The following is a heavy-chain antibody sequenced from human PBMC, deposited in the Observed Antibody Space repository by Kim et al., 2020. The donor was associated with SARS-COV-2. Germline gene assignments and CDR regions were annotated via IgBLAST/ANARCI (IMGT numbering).Heavy chain of an antibody. D-gene: IGHD3-22*01. Sequence: GGSLRLSCAASGFTFSSYAMSWVRQAPGKGLEWVSAISGSGGSTYYADSVKGRFTISRDNSKNTLYLQMNSLRAEETAVYYCAKDFILTYYYDSSGSPDAFDIWGQGTMVTVSS. CDR1: GFTFSSYA. V-gene: IGHV3-23*01. J-gene: IGHJ3*02. CDR2: ISGSGGST. CDR3: AKDFILTYYYDSSGSPDAFDI.